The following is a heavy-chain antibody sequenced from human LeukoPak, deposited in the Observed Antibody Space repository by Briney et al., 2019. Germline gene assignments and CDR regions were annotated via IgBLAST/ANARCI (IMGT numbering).Heavy chain of an antibody. V-gene: IGHV1-2*02. D-gene: IGHD3-10*01. CDR2: INPNSGGT. CDR3: ARGGLLRLWFGELLGF. J-gene: IGHJ4*02. CDR1: GYTFTGYY. Sequence: GASVKVSCKASGYTFTGYYMHWVRQAPGQGLEWMGWINPNSGGTNYAQKFQGRVTMTRDTSISTAYMELSRLRSDDTAVYYCARGGLLRLWFGELLGFWGQGTLVTVSS.